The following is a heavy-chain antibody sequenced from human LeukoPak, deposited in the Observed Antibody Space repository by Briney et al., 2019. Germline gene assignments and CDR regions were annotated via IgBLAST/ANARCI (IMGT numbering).Heavy chain of an antibody. Sequence: GGSLRLSCAASGFTFSTYAMHWVRQAPGKGLEWVAVISHDGSNKYYADSVKGRFTISRDNSKNTLYLQMNSLRAEDTAVYYCARGEVGAYDYWGQGTLVTVSS. CDR2: ISHDGSNK. CDR3: ARGEVGAYDY. CDR1: GFTFSTYA. V-gene: IGHV3-30*04. J-gene: IGHJ4*02. D-gene: IGHD1-26*01.